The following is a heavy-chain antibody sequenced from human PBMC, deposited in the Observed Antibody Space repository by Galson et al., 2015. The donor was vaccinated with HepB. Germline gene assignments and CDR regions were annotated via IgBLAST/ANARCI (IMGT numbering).Heavy chain of an antibody. Sequence: SVKVSCKASGYTFTDNYIHWVRQAPGQGLEHLGYIHPNSGDTGYAQNFQGRVTLTRDTSISTAYMELSRLTSADTAVYSCVRDLRRYGLWGQGTLVTVSS. D-gene: IGHD5-24*01. CDR2: IHPNSGDT. CDR3: VRDLRRYGL. J-gene: IGHJ4*02. CDR1: GYTFTDNY. V-gene: IGHV1-2*02.